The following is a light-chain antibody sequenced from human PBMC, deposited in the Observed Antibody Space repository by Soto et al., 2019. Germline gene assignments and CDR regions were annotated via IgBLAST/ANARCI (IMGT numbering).Light chain of an antibody. CDR3: QQYEGNPT. CDR2: DAS. Sequence: DIKLTQSPSTLSASIGDRVVITCRASQTIDRWLAWYQQRPGLDPRLLIYDASTLGSGVPSRFSGSGSETEFTLTISSLKPDDFATYHCQQYEGNPTFGQGTTVEVK. J-gene: IGKJ1*01. CDR1: QTIDRW. V-gene: IGKV1-5*01.